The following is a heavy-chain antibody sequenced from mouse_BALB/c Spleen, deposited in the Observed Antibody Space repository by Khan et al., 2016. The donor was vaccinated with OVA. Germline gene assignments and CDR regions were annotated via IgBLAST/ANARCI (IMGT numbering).Heavy chain of an antibody. Sequence: QSGAALASPGASVKMPCNTSGYTFTTYTLHWVKQSPGPPLEWIGYINPSNDYTNYNQNLKDKSTLTADKSSSTTYMQLSRMTSEDSAIYYCARSGQLGLRGGFTYWGQGTLVTVSA. D-gene: IGHD3-2*01. CDR3: ARSGQLGLRGGFTY. V-gene: IGHV1-4*01. CDR1: GYTFTTYT. J-gene: IGHJ3*01. CDR2: INPSNDYT.